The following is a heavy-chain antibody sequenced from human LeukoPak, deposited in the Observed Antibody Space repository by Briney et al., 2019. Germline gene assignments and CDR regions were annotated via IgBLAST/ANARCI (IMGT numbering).Heavy chain of an antibody. V-gene: IGHV3-53*01. D-gene: IGHD5-12*01. CDR3: ARRSIVAGDAFDI. J-gene: IGHJ3*02. CDR1: GFTVSSNY. Sequence: GGSLRLSCAAFGFTVSSNYMSWVRQAPGKGLEWVSVIYSGGSTYYADSVKGRFTISRDNSKNTLYLQMNSLRAEDTAVYYCARRSIVAGDAFDIWGQGTMVTVSS. CDR2: IYSGGST.